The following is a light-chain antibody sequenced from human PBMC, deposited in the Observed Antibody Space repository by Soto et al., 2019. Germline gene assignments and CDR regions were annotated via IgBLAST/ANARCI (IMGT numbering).Light chain of an antibody. Sequence: EIVLTQSPDSLSLSPGERATLSCRASQSVSNNQLAWYQQKPGQAPRLIIYGASSRPGGIPDKFSGSGSGTDFTLTINRLEPEDLAVYYCQQYATSPYTFAQGTKLEI. V-gene: IGKV3-20*01. J-gene: IGKJ2*01. CDR3: QQYATSPYT. CDR1: QSVSNNQ. CDR2: GAS.